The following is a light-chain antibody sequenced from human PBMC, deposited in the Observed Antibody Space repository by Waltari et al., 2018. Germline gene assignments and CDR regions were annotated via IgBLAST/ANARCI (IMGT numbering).Light chain of an antibody. J-gene: IGKJ1*01. Sequence: DVVITQSPLSLPVTLGQPASISCRSSQSHVHSNGNTYVNWFHKRPGQSPRRLIYKASNRDSGVPDRFSGSGSGTEFTLTISRVEADDVGIYYCMQDTHWLWTFGQGTTVEIK. CDR3: MQDTHWLWT. CDR1: QSHVHSNGNTY. CDR2: KAS. V-gene: IGKV2-30*02.